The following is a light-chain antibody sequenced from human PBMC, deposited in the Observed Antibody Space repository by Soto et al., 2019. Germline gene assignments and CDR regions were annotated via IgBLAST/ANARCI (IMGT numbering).Light chain of an antibody. Sequence: QSVLTQPPSASGSPGQSVTISCTGTSSDVGGYNYVSWYQQHPGKAPKLMIYEVSKRPSGVPDRFSGSKSGNTASLTVSGLQAEDEADSYCSSDEGSMGVFGTGTKATVL. CDR2: EVS. CDR1: SSDVGGYNY. V-gene: IGLV2-8*01. J-gene: IGLJ1*01. CDR3: SSDEGSMGV.